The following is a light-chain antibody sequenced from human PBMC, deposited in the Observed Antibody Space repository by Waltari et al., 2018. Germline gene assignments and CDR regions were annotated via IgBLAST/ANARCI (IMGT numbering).Light chain of an antibody. CDR2: DAS. CDR3: QQRSNWPPLFT. V-gene: IGKV3-11*01. CDR1: QSVSSY. Sequence: EIVLTQSPATLSLSPGERATLSCRASQSVSSYLAWYQQKPGQAPRLLIYDASNRATGIPARFSGSGSGTDFTLTISSLEPEDFAVYDCQQRSNWPPLFTVGPGTKVDIK. J-gene: IGKJ3*01.